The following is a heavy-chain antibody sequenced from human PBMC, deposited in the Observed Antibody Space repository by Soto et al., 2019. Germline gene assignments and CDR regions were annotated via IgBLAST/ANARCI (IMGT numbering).Heavy chain of an antibody. Sequence: QVQLVQSGAEVKKPGSSVKVSYKAIGGAISSYAISWVRQAPGQGLEWMGGIIPVSGTTTYAQKFQARVTITADESTTTAYMGLSSLRSEDTAVYYCARGPAVDVGPTYFDYWGQGTPVTVSP. CDR2: IIPVSGTT. CDR3: ARGPAVDVGPTYFDY. V-gene: IGHV1-69*01. J-gene: IGHJ4*02. CDR1: GGAISSYA. D-gene: IGHD1-26*01.